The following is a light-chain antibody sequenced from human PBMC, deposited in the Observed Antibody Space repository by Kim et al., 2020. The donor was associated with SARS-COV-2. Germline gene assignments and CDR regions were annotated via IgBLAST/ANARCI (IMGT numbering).Light chain of an antibody. J-gene: IGLJ2*01. CDR1: SGSIANNY. CDR2: ENN. Sequence: NFMLTQPHSVSESPGKTVTISCTGSSGSIANNYEQWYQQRPGSAPSTVISENNQRPSGVPGRFSGSIDSSSNSASLTISGLKTEDEADYYCQSYDHTNVIFGGGTQLTVL. CDR3: QSYDHTNVI. V-gene: IGLV6-57*02.